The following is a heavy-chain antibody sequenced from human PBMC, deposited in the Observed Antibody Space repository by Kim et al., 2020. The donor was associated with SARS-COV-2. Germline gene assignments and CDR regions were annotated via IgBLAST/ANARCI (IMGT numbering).Heavy chain of an antibody. Sequence: KGRFTISRDNAKNSLFLPMNSLRAEDTDVYYCAKDLYGSGSYYYFYGMDVWGQGTTVTVSS. J-gene: IGHJ6*02. CDR3: AKDLYGSGSYYYFYGMDV. V-gene: IGHV3-9*01. D-gene: IGHD3-10*01.